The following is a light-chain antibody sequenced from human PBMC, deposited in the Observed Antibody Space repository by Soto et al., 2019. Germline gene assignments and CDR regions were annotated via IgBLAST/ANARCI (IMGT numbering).Light chain of an antibody. CDR1: QNINNY. CDR3: QQYNSYSPWT. CDR2: DAS. V-gene: IGKV1-5*01. Sequence: DIQMTQSPSSLSASVGDRVTITCQASQNINNYLNWYQQKPGRAPKLLIYDASNLESGVPSRFSGSGSGTEFTLTISSLQPDDFATYYCQQYNSYSPWTFGQGTKVDIK. J-gene: IGKJ1*01.